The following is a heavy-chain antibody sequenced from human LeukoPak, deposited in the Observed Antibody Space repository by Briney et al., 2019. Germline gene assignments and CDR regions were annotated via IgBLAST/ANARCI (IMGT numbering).Heavy chain of an antibody. CDR1: GFTFSSSG. D-gene: IGHD3-10*01. V-gene: IGHV3-23*01. CDR3: AKDLEYGSGTPIGY. J-gene: IGHJ4*02. Sequence: GGSLRLSCAASGFTFSSSGMSWVRQAPGKGLEWVSTISASGDNTYYADAVKGRFTISRDNSKNTLYLQMNSLRAEDTALYYCAKDLEYGSGTPIGYWGQGTLVTVSS. CDR2: ISASGDNT.